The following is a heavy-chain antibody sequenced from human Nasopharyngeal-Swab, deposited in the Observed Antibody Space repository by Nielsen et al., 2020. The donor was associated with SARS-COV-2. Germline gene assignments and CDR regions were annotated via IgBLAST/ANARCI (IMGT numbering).Heavy chain of an antibody. J-gene: IGHJ4*02. V-gene: IGHV2-26*01. Sequence: SGPTLVKPTETLTLTCTVSGFSLSNVRMGVSWIRQPPGKALEWLADIVSNDEKSYSTSLKSRLTISQDTSKSQVVLTMTNMVPVDTATYYCARIGSGYYYYFDYWGPGTLVIVSS. CDR2: IVSNDEK. CDR1: GFSLSNVRMG. CDR3: ARIGSGYYYYFDY. D-gene: IGHD3-22*01.